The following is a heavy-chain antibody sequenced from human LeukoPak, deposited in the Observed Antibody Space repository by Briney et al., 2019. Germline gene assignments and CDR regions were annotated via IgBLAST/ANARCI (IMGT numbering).Heavy chain of an antibody. D-gene: IGHD6-13*01. CDR3: ARGLHDRSWYGAH. CDR2: LPPDGSYQ. Sequence: GGSLRLSCAASGFTLSDYTMQWVRQAPGKGLEWVALLPPDGSYQYCADSLKGRFTISRDNFKNALYLQMNSLRLEDTAVYYCARGLHDRSWYGAHWGQGTLLSVSS. J-gene: IGHJ4*02. V-gene: IGHV3-30*04. CDR1: GFTLSDYT.